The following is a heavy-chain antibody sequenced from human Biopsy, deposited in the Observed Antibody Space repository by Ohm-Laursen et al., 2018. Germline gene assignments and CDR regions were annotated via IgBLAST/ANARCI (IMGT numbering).Heavy chain of an antibody. CDR1: GESFNGYY. CDR3: VRGVDYYDPYHYYALDV. CDR2: INHSGRP. D-gene: IGHD3-22*01. V-gene: IGHV4-34*01. J-gene: IGHJ6*02. Sequence: TLSLTCAVYGESFNGYYWSWIRQTPGKGLEWIGEINHSGRPNYNPSLKSRVTISVDTSKNQFSLKVRSVTAADTAVYYCVRGVDYYDPYHYYALDVWGQGTTVTVSS.